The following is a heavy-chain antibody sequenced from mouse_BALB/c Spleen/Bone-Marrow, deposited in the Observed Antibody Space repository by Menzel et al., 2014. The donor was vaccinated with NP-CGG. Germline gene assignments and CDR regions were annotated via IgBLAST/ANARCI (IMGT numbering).Heavy chain of an antibody. CDR1: GFNIKDTY. J-gene: IGHJ3*01. CDR2: IDPANGNT. D-gene: IGHD1-1*01. V-gene: IGHV14-3*02. CDR3: ARGDYYGGSFFAY. Sequence: VQLKHSGADLVKPGASVKLSCTASGFNIKDTYMHWVKQRPEQGLEWIGRIDPANGNTKYDPKFQGKATITADTSSNTAYLQLSSLTSEDTAVYYCARGDYYGGSFFAYWGQGTLVTVPA.